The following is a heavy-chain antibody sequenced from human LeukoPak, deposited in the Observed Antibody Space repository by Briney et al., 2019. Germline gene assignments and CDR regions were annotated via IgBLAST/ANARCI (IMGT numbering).Heavy chain of an antibody. Sequence: SETLSLTCTVSGGSISSSSYYWSWIRQPAGKGLEWIGRIYTSGSTNYNPSLKSRVTMSVDTSKNQFSLKLSSVTAADTAVYYCAAYGSGSYYSAYEHNWFDPWGQGTLVTVSS. V-gene: IGHV4-61*02. D-gene: IGHD3-10*01. CDR1: GGSISSSSYY. CDR3: AAYGSGSYYSAYEHNWFDP. CDR2: IYTSGST. J-gene: IGHJ5*02.